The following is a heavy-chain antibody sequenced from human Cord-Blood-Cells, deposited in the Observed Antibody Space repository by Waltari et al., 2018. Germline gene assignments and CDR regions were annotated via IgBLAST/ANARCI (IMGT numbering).Heavy chain of an antibody. CDR2: LYHSGNT. D-gene: IGHD5-18*01. CDR1: GYSISSGYY. J-gene: IGHJ3*02. Sequence: QVQLQESGPGLVKPSETLSLTCAVSGYSISSGYYWGWIRQPPGKGLEWIGSLYHSGNTYYNPPPKSRVTISVDTSKNQFSLKVSAVTAADTAVYYCATPGYGDAFDIWGQGTMVTVSS. CDR3: ATPGYGDAFDI. V-gene: IGHV4-38-2*01.